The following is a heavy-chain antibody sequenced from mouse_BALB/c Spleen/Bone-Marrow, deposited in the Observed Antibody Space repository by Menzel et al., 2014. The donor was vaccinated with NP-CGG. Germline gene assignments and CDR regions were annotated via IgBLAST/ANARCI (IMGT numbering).Heavy chain of an antibody. J-gene: IGHJ4*01. Sequence: QLQQSGAELARPGASVKMSCRASGYTFTTYTMHWVKQRPGQGLEWIGYINPSSGYTYYNQKFKDKATLTADKSSSAAYPQLSSLTSEDSAVYYCARVYGNYDAMDYWGQGTSVTVSS. V-gene: IGHV1-4*01. CDR2: INPSSGYT. CDR3: ARVYGNYDAMDY. CDR1: GYTFTTYT. D-gene: IGHD2-1*01.